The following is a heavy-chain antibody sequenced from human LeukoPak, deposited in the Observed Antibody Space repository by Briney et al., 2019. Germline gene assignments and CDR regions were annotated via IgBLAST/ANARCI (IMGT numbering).Heavy chain of an antibody. D-gene: IGHD3-3*01. Sequence: SETLSLTCAVYGGSFSGYYWSWIRQPPGKGLEWIGEINHSRNTNYNPSLKSRVTISVDTSKNQFSLKVSSVTAADTAVYYCARARRDSGYYNVDYWGQGALVTVPS. J-gene: IGHJ4*02. CDR1: GGSFSGYY. CDR2: INHSRNT. V-gene: IGHV4-34*01. CDR3: ARARRDSGYYNVDY.